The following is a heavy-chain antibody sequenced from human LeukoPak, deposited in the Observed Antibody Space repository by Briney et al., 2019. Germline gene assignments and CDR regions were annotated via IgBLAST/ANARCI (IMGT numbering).Heavy chain of an antibody. CDR2: ISSSSSYI. CDR1: GFTFNRYS. Sequence: GGSLRLSCAASGFTFNRYSMNWVRQAPGKGLEWVSSISSSSSYIYYADSVKGRFTISRDNAKNSLYLQMNSLRAEDTALYHCARDWIYGSGSWYNWFDPWGQGTLVTVSS. D-gene: IGHD3-10*01. V-gene: IGHV3-21*04. J-gene: IGHJ5*02. CDR3: ARDWIYGSGSWYNWFDP.